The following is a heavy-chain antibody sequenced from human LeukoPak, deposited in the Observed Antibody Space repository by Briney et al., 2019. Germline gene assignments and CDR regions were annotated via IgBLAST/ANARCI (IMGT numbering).Heavy chain of an antibody. Sequence: GGSLRLSCAASGFTFSSYQMSWVRQAPGKGLERVANIKEDGNERYYLDSVKGRFTISRDNAKNSLYLQMNSLRAEDTAVYYCARGGETELTYWGQGTLVTVSS. J-gene: IGHJ4*02. CDR1: GFTFSSYQ. V-gene: IGHV3-7*01. CDR3: ARGGETELTY. CDR2: IKEDGNER. D-gene: IGHD2-21*01.